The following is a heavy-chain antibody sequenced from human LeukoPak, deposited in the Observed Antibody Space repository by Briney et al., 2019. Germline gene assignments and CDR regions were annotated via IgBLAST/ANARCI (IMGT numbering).Heavy chain of an antibody. V-gene: IGHV4-4*07. Sequence: SETLSLTCTVSGGSISDYCWSWIRQPAGKGLEWIGRMYTSGSTNYNLSLKSRVTMSVDPSKNQFSLTVTSVTAADTAVYYCARDTSGFPFGYWGQGILVTVSS. CDR1: GGSISDYC. CDR3: ARDTSGFPFGY. J-gene: IGHJ4*02. D-gene: IGHD5-12*01. CDR2: MYTSGST.